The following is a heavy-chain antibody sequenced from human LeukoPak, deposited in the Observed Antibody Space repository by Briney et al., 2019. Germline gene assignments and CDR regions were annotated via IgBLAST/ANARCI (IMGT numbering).Heavy chain of an antibody. D-gene: IGHD3-22*01. V-gene: IGHV1-2*02. CDR1: GYTFTGYY. CDR2: INPNSGGT. Sequence: ASVKVSCKASGYTFTGYYMHWVRQAPGQGLEWMGWINPNSGGTNYAQKLQGRVTMTTDTSTSTAYMELRSLRSDDTAVYYCARDQAKDYYDILDFDYWGQGTLVTVSS. CDR3: ARDQAKDYYDILDFDY. J-gene: IGHJ4*02.